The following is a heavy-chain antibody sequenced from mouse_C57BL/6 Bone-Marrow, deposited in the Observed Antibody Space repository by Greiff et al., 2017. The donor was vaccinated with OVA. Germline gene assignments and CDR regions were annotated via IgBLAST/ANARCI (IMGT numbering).Heavy chain of an antibody. Sequence: VKLVESGGDLVKPGGSLKLSCAASGFTFSSYGMSCVRQTPDKRLVWVATISSGGSYTYYPDSVKGRFTISRDNAKNTLYLRRSSLKAEDTAMYYCARKNYGSSHYFDYWGQGTTLTVSS. V-gene: IGHV5-6*02. CDR1: GFTFSSYG. CDR2: ISSGGSYT. D-gene: IGHD1-1*01. CDR3: ARKNYGSSHYFDY. J-gene: IGHJ2*01.